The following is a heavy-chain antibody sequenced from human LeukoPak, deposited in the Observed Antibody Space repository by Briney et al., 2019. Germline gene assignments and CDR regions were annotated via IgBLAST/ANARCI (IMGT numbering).Heavy chain of an antibody. D-gene: IGHD2-21*01. Sequence: GGSLRLSCAASGFSFDDYAMHWVRQAPGKGLEWVSGINWNSGNMGYADSVKGRFTISRDNAKNSLYLQMDSLRAEGMALYYCAKGCGSRYYYYYMDVWGKGTTVTVSS. CDR3: AKGCGSRYYYYYMDV. CDR2: INWNSGNM. V-gene: IGHV3-9*03. CDR1: GFSFDDYA. J-gene: IGHJ6*03.